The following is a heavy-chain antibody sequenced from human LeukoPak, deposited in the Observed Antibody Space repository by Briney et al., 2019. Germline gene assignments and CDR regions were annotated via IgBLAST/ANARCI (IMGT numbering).Heavy chain of an antibody. Sequence: GRSLRLSCAASGFTFSSYAMHWVRQAPGKGLEWVAVISYDGSNKYYADSVKGRFTISRDNSKNTLYLQMNSLRAEDTAVYYCARGPQDYGGNWATDDYWGQGTLVTVSS. V-gene: IGHV3-30-3*01. CDR2: ISYDGSNK. CDR3: ARGPQDYGGNWATDDY. D-gene: IGHD4-23*01. J-gene: IGHJ4*02. CDR1: GFTFSSYA.